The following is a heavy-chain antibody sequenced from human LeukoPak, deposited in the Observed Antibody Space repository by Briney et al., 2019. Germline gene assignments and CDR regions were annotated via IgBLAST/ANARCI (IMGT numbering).Heavy chain of an antibody. D-gene: IGHD6-19*01. CDR2: MNPNSGNT. Sequence: ASVKVSCKASGGTFSSYDINWVRQATGQGLEWMGWMNPNSGNTGYAQKLQGRVTMTTDTSTSTAYMELRSLRSDDTAVYYCASQLSGGVAGSLDYWGQGTLVTVSS. CDR3: ASQLSGGVAGSLDY. V-gene: IGHV1-8*02. J-gene: IGHJ4*02. CDR1: GGTFSSYD.